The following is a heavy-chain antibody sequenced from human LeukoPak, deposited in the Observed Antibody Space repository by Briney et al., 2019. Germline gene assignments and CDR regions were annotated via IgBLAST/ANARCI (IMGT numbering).Heavy chain of an antibody. V-gene: IGHV3-21*01. Sequence: GGSLRLSCAASGFTFSSYSMNWVRQAPGKGLEWVSSIRSSSSYIYYADSVKGRFTISRDNAKNSLYLQMNSLRAEDTAVYYCARAEGYDKELDCWDQGTLVTVSS. CDR1: GFTFSSYS. CDR2: IRSSSSYI. CDR3: ARAEGYDKELDC. J-gene: IGHJ4*01. D-gene: IGHD5-12*01.